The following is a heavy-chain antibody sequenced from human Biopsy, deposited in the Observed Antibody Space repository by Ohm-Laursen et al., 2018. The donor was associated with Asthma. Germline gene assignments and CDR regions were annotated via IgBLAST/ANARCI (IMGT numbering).Heavy chain of an antibody. CDR1: GFTFRSYA. CDR3: ARTFHFWSPYHAEHYQL. CDR2: GGSYYDGGLK. V-gene: IGHV3-30-3*01. Sequence: SLRLSCAASGFTFRSYAMHWVRQAPGKGLEWVAVGGSYYDGGLKYYADSVNGRFTVSRDDSKNTLYLQMNSLRPDDTAVYYCARTFHFWSPYHAEHYQLWGQGTLVTVPS. D-gene: IGHD3-3*02. J-gene: IGHJ1*01.